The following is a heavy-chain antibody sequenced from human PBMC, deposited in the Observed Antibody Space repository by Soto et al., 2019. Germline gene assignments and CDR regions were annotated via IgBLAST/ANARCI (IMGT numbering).Heavy chain of an antibody. Sequence: SETLSLTCTVSGGSISSYYWSWIRQPPGKGLEWIGYIYYSGSTNYNPSLKSRVTISVDTSKNQFSLKLSSVTAADTAVYYCARDPIGGWDAFDIWGQGTMVTVSS. CDR2: IYYSGST. V-gene: IGHV4-59*01. J-gene: IGHJ3*02. CDR3: ARDPIGGWDAFDI. CDR1: GGSISSYY. D-gene: IGHD1-26*01.